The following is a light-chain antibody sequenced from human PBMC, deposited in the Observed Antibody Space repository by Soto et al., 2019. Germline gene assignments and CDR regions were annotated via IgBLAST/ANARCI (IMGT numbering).Light chain of an antibody. V-gene: IGKV1-27*01. CDR2: GAS. J-gene: IGKJ3*01. CDR1: QGISSY. CDR3: QRYNSVPNT. Sequence: DIQMTQSPSSLSASVGDRVTITCRASQGISSYLAWYQQKPGKVPKLLIYGASTLHSGVPSRFSGSGYGTDFTLTINSLQPEDVATYYCQRYNSVPNTFGPGTKVEIK.